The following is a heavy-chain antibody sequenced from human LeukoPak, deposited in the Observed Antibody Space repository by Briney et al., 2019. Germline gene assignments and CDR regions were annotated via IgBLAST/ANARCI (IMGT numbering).Heavy chain of an antibody. CDR1: GGSISSSSYY. V-gene: IGHV4-39*07. CDR3: ARSVLLWFGESYYFDY. Sequence: SETLSLTCTVSGGSISSSSYYWGWIRQPPGKGLEWIGSIYYSGSTYYNPSLKSRVTISVDTSKNQFSLKLSSVTAADTAVYCCARSVLLWFGESYYFDYWGQGTLVTVSS. J-gene: IGHJ4*02. D-gene: IGHD3-10*01. CDR2: IYYSGST.